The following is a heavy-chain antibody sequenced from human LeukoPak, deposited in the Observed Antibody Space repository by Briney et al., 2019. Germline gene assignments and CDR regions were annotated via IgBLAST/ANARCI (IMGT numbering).Heavy chain of an antibody. V-gene: IGHV1-2*02. Sequence: ASVKVSCKASGYTFTSYGISWARQAPGQGLEWMGWINPNSGGTNYAQKFQGRVTMTRDTSISTAYMELSRLRSDDTAVYYCARAYYYCMDVWGNGTTVTVSS. J-gene: IGHJ6*03. CDR2: INPNSGGT. CDR3: ARAYYYCMDV. CDR1: GYTFTSYG.